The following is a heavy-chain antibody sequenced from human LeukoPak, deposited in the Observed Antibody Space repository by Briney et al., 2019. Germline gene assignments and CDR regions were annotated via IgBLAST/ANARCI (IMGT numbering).Heavy chain of an antibody. CDR3: ARPAGGYTGHFDY. Sequence: GRSLRLSCAASGFTFSSYSMNWVRQAPGKGLEWVSSISSSSSYIYYADSVKGRFTISRDNAKNSLYLQMNSLRAEDTAVYYCARPAGGYTGHFDYWGQGTLVTVSS. J-gene: IGHJ4*02. D-gene: IGHD5-12*01. V-gene: IGHV3-21*01. CDR2: ISSSSSYI. CDR1: GFTFSSYS.